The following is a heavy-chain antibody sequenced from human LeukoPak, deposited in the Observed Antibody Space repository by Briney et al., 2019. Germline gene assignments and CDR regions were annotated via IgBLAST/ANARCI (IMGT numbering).Heavy chain of an antibody. J-gene: IGHJ4*02. D-gene: IGHD6-13*01. V-gene: IGHV1-46*01. CDR3: ARGAEPRWYSSSWYYFDY. Sequence: ASVKVSCKASGYTFTSYYMHWVRQAPGQGLEWMGIINPSGGSTSYAQKFQGRVTMTRDTSTSTAYMELRSLRSDDTAVYYCARGAEPRWYSSSWYYFDYWGQGTLVTVSS. CDR1: GYTFTSYY. CDR2: INPSGGST.